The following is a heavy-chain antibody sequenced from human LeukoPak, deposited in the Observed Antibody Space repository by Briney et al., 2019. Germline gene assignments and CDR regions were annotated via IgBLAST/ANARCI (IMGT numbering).Heavy chain of an antibody. D-gene: IGHD1-26*01. J-gene: IGHJ5*02. CDR1: GFSFSSYD. CDR3: ARVGPHAFDL. Sequence: GASVKVSCKASGFSFSSYDFNWVRQAPGQGLEWMGWMNPNSGNTGSTQNFQGRLTMTRNTLMSTAYMELSGLTSEDTAVYYCARVGPHAFDLWGQGTPVTVSS. V-gene: IGHV1-8*01. CDR2: MNPNSGNT.